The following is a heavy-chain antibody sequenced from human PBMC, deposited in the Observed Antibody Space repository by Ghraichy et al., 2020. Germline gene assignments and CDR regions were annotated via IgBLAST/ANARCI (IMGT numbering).Heavy chain of an antibody. CDR3: AKGIVVPGPLNYPGAFDI. J-gene: IGHJ3*02. CDR2: ISWNSGSI. V-gene: IGHV3-9*01. Sequence: GGSLRLSCAASGFTFDDYAMHWVRQAPGKGLEWVSGISWNSGSIGYADSVKGRFTISRDNAKNSLYLQMNSLRAEDTALYYCAKGIVVPGPLNYPGAFDIWGQGTMVTVSS. CDR1: GFTFDDYA. D-gene: IGHD2-2*01.